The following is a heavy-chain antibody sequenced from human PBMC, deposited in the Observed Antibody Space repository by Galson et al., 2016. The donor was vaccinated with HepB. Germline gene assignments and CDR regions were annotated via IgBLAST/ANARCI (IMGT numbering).Heavy chain of an antibody. CDR2: ISYDGTNK. CDR3: AKGGVWIQLWLSFDY. V-gene: IGHV3-30*18. Sequence: SLRLSCAASGFTVSSNYMSWVRQAPGKGLEWVAVISYDGTNKYYADSVKGRFTISRDNSKNTLYLQMNSLRAEDTAVYYCAKGGVWIQLWLSFDYWGQGTLVTVSS. CDR1: GFTVSSNY. J-gene: IGHJ4*02. D-gene: IGHD5-18*01.